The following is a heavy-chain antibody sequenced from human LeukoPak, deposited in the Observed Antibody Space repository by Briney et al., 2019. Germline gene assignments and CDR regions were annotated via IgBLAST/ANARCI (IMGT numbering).Heavy chain of an antibody. V-gene: IGHV3-30*02. CDR2: TRPDKDDK. CDR1: GFRSSSYG. Sequence: GGSRRLSCTMSGFRSSSYGLYWVRQAPDKGREWVAFTRPDKDDKYYSDSVRGRFTISRDNPKNTLYLQMNSLRVEDTALYFCAKGVSEWGNLGNWGQGTLVTVSS. D-gene: IGHD7-27*01. J-gene: IGHJ4*02. CDR3: AKGVSEWGNLGN.